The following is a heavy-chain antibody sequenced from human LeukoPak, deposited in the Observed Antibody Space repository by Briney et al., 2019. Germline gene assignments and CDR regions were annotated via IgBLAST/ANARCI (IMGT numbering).Heavy chain of an antibody. J-gene: IGHJ6*02. V-gene: IGHV1-69*04. CDR1: GGTFSSYA. CDR3: ARKSFTDGMDV. CDR2: IIPILGIA. Sequence: SVKVSCKASGGTFSSYAISWVRQAPGQGLGWMGRIIPILGIANYAQKFQGRVTITADKSTSTAYMELSSLRSEDTAVYYCARKSFTDGMDVWGQGTTVTVSS.